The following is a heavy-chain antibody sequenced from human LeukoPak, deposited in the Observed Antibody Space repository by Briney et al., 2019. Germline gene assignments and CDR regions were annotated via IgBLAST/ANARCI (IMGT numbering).Heavy chain of an antibody. CDR1: GYTFTNYG. CDR2: ISANNGKT. D-gene: IGHD3-3*01. J-gene: IGHJ4*02. V-gene: IGHV1-18*04. Sequence: ASVKVSCKASGYTFTNYGFIWVRQAPGQGLECLGWISANNGKTNYAQKVQGRVTMTTDTSTSTAYMELRSLRSDDTAVYYCAKVSWSASDRHCWGQGTLVTVSS. CDR3: AKVSWSASDRHC.